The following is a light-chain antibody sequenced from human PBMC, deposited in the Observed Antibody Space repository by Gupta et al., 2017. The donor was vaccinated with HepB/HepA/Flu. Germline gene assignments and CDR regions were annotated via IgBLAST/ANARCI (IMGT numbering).Light chain of an antibody. CDR3: QQDNNWPRT. CDR2: SAS. V-gene: IGKV3-15*01. J-gene: IGKJ1*01. CDR1: QSVSSN. Sequence: EIVMTQSPATLSVSPGERATLSCRASQSVSSNLAWYQQKPGQAPSLFIYSASTRATGVPARFSGSGSGTEFTLTINSLQSEDSAVYYCQQDNNWPRTFGQGTKVEIK.